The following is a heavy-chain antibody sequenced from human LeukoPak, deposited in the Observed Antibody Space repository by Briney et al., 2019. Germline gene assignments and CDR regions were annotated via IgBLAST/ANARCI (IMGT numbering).Heavy chain of an antibody. CDR2: INHSGTT. Sequence: NPSETLSLTCAVYGGSFSGYYWSWIRQPPGQGLEWVGEINHSGTTNYNPSLKSRVTISLDTSKNHFSLNLSSVTAADTAVYYCASDRHYDSSRPEALWYHYMDVWGKGTTVTVSS. J-gene: IGHJ6*03. CDR1: GGSFSGYY. V-gene: IGHV4-34*01. D-gene: IGHD3-22*01. CDR3: ASDRHYDSSRPEALWYHYMDV.